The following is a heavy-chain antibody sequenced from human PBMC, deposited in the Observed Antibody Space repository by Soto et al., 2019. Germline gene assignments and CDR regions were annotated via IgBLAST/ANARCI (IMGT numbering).Heavy chain of an antibody. CDR3: ARAYTYDFDH. V-gene: IGHV2-5*01. J-gene: IGHJ4*02. CDR1: GFSFGVSGVG. Sequence: QITLKESGPTLVKPTQTLTLTCTFSGFSFGVSGVGVGWIRQPPGRALEWLGLVFWNDDKRYSPSLESRLPLTKDTSNNQVVLTVTNLDPGDTGTYYCARAYTYDFDHWGQGTLVTVSS. CDR2: VFWNDDK. D-gene: IGHD2-21*01.